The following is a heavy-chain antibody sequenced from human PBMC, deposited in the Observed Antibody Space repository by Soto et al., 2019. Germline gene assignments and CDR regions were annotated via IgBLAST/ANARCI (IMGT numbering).Heavy chain of an antibody. CDR3: ARDFLELSHGGMDV. CDR1: GGSISSGDYY. V-gene: IGHV4-30-4*02. D-gene: IGHD1-7*01. J-gene: IGHJ6*02. CDR2: IYYSGST. Sequence: SETLSLTCTVSGGSISSGDYYWSWIRQPPGKGLEWIGYIYYSGSTYYNPSLKSRVTMTRDTSISTAYMELSRLRSDDTAVYYCARDFLELSHGGMDVWGQGTTVTVSS.